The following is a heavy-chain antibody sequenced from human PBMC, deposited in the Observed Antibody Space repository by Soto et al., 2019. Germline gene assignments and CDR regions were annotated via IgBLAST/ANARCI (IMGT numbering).Heavy chain of an antibody. D-gene: IGHD2-2*01. Sequence: PGGSLRLSCAASGFTFSSYAMHWVRQAPGKGLEWVAVISYDGSNKYYADSVKGRFTISRDNSKNTLYLQMNSLRGEDTAMYYCAKARCSTTNCYVPDYWGQGTLVTVSS. CDR1: GFTFSSYA. CDR2: ISYDGSNK. CDR3: AKARCSTTNCYVPDY. V-gene: IGHV3-30-3*01. J-gene: IGHJ4*02.